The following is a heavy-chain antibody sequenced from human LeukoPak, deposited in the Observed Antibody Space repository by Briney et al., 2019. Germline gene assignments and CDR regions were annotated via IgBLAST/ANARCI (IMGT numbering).Heavy chain of an antibody. CDR1: GGTFISYA. Sequence: SVTVSFKASGGTFISYAISWVRQAPGQGLAWLGRIIPILGIANYARKFQGRVTITADKSTSTAYMELSSLRSEDTAVYYCASLSYYDSSGYSFDYWGQGTLVTVSS. CDR2: IIPILGIA. V-gene: IGHV1-69*04. CDR3: ASLSYYDSSGYSFDY. D-gene: IGHD3-22*01. J-gene: IGHJ4*02.